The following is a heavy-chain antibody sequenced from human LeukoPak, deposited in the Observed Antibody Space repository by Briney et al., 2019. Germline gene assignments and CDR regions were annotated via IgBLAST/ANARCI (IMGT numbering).Heavy chain of an antibody. CDR3: ATSSSWYFGY. V-gene: IGHV4-39*07. D-gene: IGHD6-13*01. CDR2: IYYSGST. Sequence: PSETLSLTCTVSGGSISSSSYYWGWIRQPPGKGQEWIGSIYYSGSTYYNQSLKTRVTISVDTSKNQFSLKLNSVTAADTAVYYCATSSSWYFGYWGQGTLVTVSS. J-gene: IGHJ4*02. CDR1: GGSISSSSYY.